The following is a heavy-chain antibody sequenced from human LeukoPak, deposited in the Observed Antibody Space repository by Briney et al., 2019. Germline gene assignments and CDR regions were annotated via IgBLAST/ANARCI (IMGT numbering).Heavy chain of an antibody. Sequence: PGGSLRLSCAASGFTFSSYSMSWVRQAPGKGLEWVSSISSSSYIYYADSVKGRFTISRDNAKNSLYLQMNSLRAEDTAVYYCAKDPTGAVAAAGGFDYWGQGTLVTVSS. CDR2: ISSSSYI. CDR1: GFTFSSYS. CDR3: AKDPTGAVAAAGGFDY. J-gene: IGHJ4*02. D-gene: IGHD6-13*01. V-gene: IGHV3-21*04.